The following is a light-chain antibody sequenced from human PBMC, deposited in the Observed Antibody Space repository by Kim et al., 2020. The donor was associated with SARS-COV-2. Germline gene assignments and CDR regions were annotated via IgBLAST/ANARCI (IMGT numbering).Light chain of an antibody. Sequence: TQPPSASGTPGQRVTISCSGSSSNIGSNYVYWYQQLPGTAPKLLIYSNNQRPSGVPDRFSGSKSGTSASLAISGLRSEDEADYYCAAWDDSLSGVV. CDR1: SSNIGSNY. CDR2: SNN. V-gene: IGLV1-47*02. CDR3: AAWDDSLSGVV. J-gene: IGLJ2*01.